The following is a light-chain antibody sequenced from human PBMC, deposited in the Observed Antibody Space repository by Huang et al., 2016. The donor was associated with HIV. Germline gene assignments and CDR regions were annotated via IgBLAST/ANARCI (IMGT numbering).Light chain of an antibody. CDR3: QQFNGFSLT. V-gene: IGKV1-13*02. CDR2: DAS. Sequence: AIQLTQSPPSLSASAGDRVTITCRASQDINSALAWYQQKPGKAPKLLIYDASNLKSGVPSRFSGSGSGTDFTLSISSLQPEDFATYYCQQFNGFSLTFGGGTRVDQT. J-gene: IGKJ4*01. CDR1: QDINSA.